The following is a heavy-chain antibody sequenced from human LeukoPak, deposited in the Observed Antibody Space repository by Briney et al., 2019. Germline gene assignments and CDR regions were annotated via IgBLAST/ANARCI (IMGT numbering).Heavy chain of an antibody. Sequence: PGGSLRLSCAASGFNFSSYWMSWVRQAPGKGLEWVANIKQDGSEKNYVDSVKGRFTISRDNAKNSLYLQMNSLRAEDTAVYYCAKEWIRSWGQGTMVTVSS. CDR3: AKEWIRS. CDR2: IKQDGSEK. V-gene: IGHV3-7*01. J-gene: IGHJ3*01. D-gene: IGHD5-18*01. CDR1: GFNFSSYW.